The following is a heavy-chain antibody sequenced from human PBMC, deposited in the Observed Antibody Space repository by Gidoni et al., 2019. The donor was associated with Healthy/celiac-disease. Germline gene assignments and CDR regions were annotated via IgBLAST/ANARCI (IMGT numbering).Heavy chain of an antibody. CDR3: ARDPGNWNYGYFQH. CDR1: GFTFRSYA. D-gene: IGHD1-7*01. CDR2: ISYDGSNK. J-gene: IGHJ1*01. Sequence: VPLVESGGGVVQPGWSLRLSCAASGFTFRSYAMHWVRQAPGKGLEWVAVISYDGSNKYYADSVKGRFTISRDNSKNTLYLQMNSLRAEDTAVYYCARDPGNWNYGYFQHWGQGTLVTVSS. V-gene: IGHV3-30-3*01.